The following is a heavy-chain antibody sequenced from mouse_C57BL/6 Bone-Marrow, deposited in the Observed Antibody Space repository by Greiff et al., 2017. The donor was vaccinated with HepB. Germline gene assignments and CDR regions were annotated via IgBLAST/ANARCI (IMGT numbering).Heavy chain of an antibody. CDR3: ARGWSAY. CDR2: IDPSDSYT. V-gene: IGHV1-69*01. D-gene: IGHD2-3*01. Sequence: QVQLKQPGAELVMPGASVKLSCKASGYTFTSYWMHWVKQRPGQGLEWIGEIDPSDSYTNYNQKFKGKSTLTVDKSSSTAYMKLSSLTSEDSAVYYCARGWSAYWGQGTLVTVSA. J-gene: IGHJ3*01. CDR1: GYTFTSYW.